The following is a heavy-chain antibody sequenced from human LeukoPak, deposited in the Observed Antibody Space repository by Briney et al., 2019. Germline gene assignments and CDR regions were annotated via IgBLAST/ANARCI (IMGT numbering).Heavy chain of an antibody. J-gene: IGHJ4*02. Sequence: ASVKVSCKASGYTFTDYYIHWVRQAPGQGLEWMGWINPKSGGTNYAQKFQGRVTMTRDTSISTAYMELSRLRSDDTAVYYCARVLYYYGSGTLDYWGQGTLVTVSS. D-gene: IGHD3-10*01. V-gene: IGHV1-2*02. CDR2: INPKSGGT. CDR1: GYTFTDYY. CDR3: ARVLYYYGSGTLDY.